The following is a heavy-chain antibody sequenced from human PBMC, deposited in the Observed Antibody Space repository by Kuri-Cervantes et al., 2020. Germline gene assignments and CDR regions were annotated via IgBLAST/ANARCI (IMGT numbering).Heavy chain of an antibody. V-gene: IGHV4-4*07. CDR3: ATAYGSGSYYIYFDH. J-gene: IGHJ4*02. CDR2: IYTSGST. D-gene: IGHD3-10*01. Sequence: GSLRLSCTVSGGSISSYYWSWIRQPAGKGLEWIGRIYTSGSTNYNPSLKSRVTISVDKSKNQFSLKLSSVTAADTAVYYCATAYGSGSYYIYFDHWGQGTLVTVSS. CDR1: GGSISSYY.